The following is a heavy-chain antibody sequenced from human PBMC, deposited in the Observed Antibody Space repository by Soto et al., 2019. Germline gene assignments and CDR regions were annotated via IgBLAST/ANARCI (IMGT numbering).Heavy chain of an antibody. J-gene: IGHJ3*02. V-gene: IGHV1-18*04. CDR2: ISAYNGNT. D-gene: IGHD3-22*01. Sequence: ASVKVSCKASGYTFTSYGISWVRQAPGQGLEWMGWISAYNGNTNYAQKLQGRVTMTTDTSTSTAYMELRSLRSDDTAVHYCASEVYYYDSSGYPTKDAFDIWGQGTMVTVSS. CDR3: ASEVYYYDSSGYPTKDAFDI. CDR1: GYTFTSYG.